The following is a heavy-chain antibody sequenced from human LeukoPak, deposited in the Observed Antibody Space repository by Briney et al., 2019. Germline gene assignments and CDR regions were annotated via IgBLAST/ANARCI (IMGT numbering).Heavy chain of an antibody. CDR3: ARVTTSSSWYRYFDY. V-gene: IGHV4-38-2*02. D-gene: IGHD6-13*01. J-gene: IGHJ4*02. CDR1: DYSISSGYY. Sequence: PSETLSLTCTVSDYSISSGYYWGWIRQPPGKGLEWIGSIYHSGSTYYNPSLKSRVTISVDTSKNQFSLKLSSVTAADTAVYYCARVTTSSSWYRYFDYWGQGTLVTVSS. CDR2: IYHSGST.